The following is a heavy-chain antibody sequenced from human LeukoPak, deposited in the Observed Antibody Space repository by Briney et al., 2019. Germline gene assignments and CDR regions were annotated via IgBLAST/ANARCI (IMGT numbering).Heavy chain of an antibody. CDR1: GGTFSSYA. Sequence: GASVKVSCKASGGTFSSYAISWVRQAPGQGLEWMGWINPNSGGTNYAQKFQGRVTMTRDTSISTAYMELSRLRSDDTAVYYCARRTRWSGPFDYWGQGTLVTVSS. V-gene: IGHV1-2*02. J-gene: IGHJ4*02. CDR3: ARRTRWSGPFDY. D-gene: IGHD3-3*01. CDR2: INPNSGGT.